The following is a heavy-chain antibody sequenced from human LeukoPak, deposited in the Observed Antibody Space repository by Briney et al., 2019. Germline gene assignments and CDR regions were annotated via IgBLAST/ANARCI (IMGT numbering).Heavy chain of an antibody. D-gene: IGHD2-15*01. CDR3: VREGSGLLTKNFDY. J-gene: IGHJ4*02. CDR2: INPRSGDT. CDR1: GFPFSDSY. Sequence: GASVKVSCKASGFPFSDSYIHWVRQAPGQGLEWMGYINPRSGDTSSPQKFKGRVTLTADTINTAYMVLSSLISDDTAIYYCVREGSGLLTKNFDYWGQGTLVTVSS. V-gene: IGHV1-2*02.